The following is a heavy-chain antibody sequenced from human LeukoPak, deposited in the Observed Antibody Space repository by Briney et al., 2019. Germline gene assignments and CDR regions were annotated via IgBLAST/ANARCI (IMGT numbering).Heavy chain of an antibody. D-gene: IGHD3-22*01. CDR2: ISWSSDNF. V-gene: IGHV3-9*01. J-gene: IGHJ4*02. CDR3: VKDLGFGMIVPRGFHY. CDR1: GLTFDDSV. Sequence: GRSLRLSCAASGLTFDDSVMHWVRQAPGKGLEWVSGISWSSDNFGYADPVKGRFTISRDNAKKSLYLEMNGLRAEDTAMYDCVKDLGFGMIVPRGFHYWGQGTLVSVSS.